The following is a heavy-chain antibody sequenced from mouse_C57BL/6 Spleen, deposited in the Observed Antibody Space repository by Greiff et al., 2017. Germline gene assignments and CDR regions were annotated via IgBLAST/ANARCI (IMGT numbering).Heavy chain of an antibody. V-gene: IGHV1-9*01. J-gene: IGHJ4*01. D-gene: IGHD2-2*01. CDR3: ARGRLRDAMDY. CDR2: ILPGSGST. Sequence: VTVVESGAELMKPGASVKLSCKATGYTFTGYWIAWVKQRPGHGLEWIGEILPGSGSTNYNEKFKSQATFTADTSSNTAYMQLSSLTTDDSAIYYCARGRLRDAMDYWGQGTSVTVSS. CDR1: GYTFTGYW.